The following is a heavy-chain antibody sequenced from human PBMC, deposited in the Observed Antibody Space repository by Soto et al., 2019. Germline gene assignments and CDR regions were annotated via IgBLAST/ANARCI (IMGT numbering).Heavy chain of an antibody. CDR1: GYSFTSYW. CDR3: ARLSGDYDRSLEH. V-gene: IGHV5-10-1*01. J-gene: IGHJ1*01. CDR2: IDPSDSYT. Sequence: GQFLRICCKGAGYSFTSYWISWVRQMPGKGLEWMGRIDPSDSYTNYSPSFQGHVTISADKSISTAYLQWSSLKASDTAMYYCARLSGDYDRSLEHWGQGTLVTVSS. D-gene: IGHD3-16*01.